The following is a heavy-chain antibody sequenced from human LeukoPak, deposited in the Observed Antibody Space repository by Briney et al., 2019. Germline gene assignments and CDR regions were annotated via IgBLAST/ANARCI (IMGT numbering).Heavy chain of an antibody. CDR1: GFTFCRYY. J-gene: IGHJ6*02. D-gene: IGHD5-18*01. CDR3: ARHSGGDGYNYNGMDV. Sequence: GGSLRLSCAASGFTFCRYYINWVRQAPGKGLEWVSSNSDFVSSHHADSVKCRVTTSRDNPKNSVHLPMNSLRVEETAIYYCARHSGGDGYNYNGMDVWGQGTMVTVSS. V-gene: IGHV3-21*06. CDR2: NSDFVSS.